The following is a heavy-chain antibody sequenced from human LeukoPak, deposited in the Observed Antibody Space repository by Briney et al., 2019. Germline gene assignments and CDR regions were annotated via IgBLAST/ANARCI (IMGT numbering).Heavy chain of an antibody. D-gene: IGHD4-17*01. J-gene: IGHJ6*02. CDR1: GYSFTSYW. V-gene: IGHV5-51*01. CDR2: ISPGDSIT. CDR3: ATYTVTTGYYGMDI. Sequence: GESLKISCKGSGYSFTSYWIGWVRQMPGKGLEWMGVISPGDSITEYSPSFQGQVTISADKSISTTYLQWGSLKAPDTALYYCATYTVTTGYYGMDIWGQGTTVTVSS.